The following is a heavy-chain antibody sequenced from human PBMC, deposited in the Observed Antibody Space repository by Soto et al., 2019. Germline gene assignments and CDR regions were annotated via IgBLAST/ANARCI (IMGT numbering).Heavy chain of an antibody. J-gene: IGHJ3*02. V-gene: IGHV3-9*02. CDR3: AKDIGGSDWFGGAFDI. CDR1: GITSDDYG. Sequence: EVQLVESGGGLVQPGRSLRLSCAASGITSDDYGMHWVRQAPGKGLEWVSGISWNSGSIGYAASVKGRFTISRDNAKNSLYLQMNSLRAEDTALYYCAKDIGGSDWFGGAFDIWGQGTMVTVSS. CDR2: ISWNSGSI. D-gene: IGHD3-10*01.